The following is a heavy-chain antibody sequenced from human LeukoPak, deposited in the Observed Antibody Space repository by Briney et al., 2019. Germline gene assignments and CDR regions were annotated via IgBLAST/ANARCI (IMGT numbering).Heavy chain of an antibody. CDR3: AKASWVSTADAVL. J-gene: IGHJ4*02. Sequence: GGSLRLSCVASGFTFSSYAMSWVRETPARGLEWVSSLRGNGDAFYADSVKGRFTLSRDESRNTVYLQLNKLRVEDTAIYYCAKASWVSTADAVLWGQGIVVTVSS. D-gene: IGHD3-16*01. CDR2: LRGNGDA. CDR1: GFTFSSYA. V-gene: IGHV3-23*01.